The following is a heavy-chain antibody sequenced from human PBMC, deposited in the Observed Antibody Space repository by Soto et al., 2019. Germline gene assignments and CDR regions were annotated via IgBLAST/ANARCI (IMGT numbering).Heavy chain of an antibody. J-gene: IGHJ5*02. V-gene: IGHV4-30-4*01. CDR3: ARDTLSYYDFWSGRAGGWFDP. Sequence: NPSETLSLTCTVSGGSISSGDYYWSWIRQPPGKGLEWIGYIYYSGSTYYNPSLKSRVTISVDTSKNQFSLKLSSVTAADTAVYYCARDTLSYYDFWSGRAGGWFDPWGQGTLVTVSS. D-gene: IGHD3-3*01. CDR1: GGSISSGDYY. CDR2: IYYSGST.